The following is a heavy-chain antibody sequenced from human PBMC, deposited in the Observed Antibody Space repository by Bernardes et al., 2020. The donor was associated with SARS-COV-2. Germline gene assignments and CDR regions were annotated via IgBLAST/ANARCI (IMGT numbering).Heavy chain of an antibody. CDR2: IYASGSI. D-gene: IGHD2-2*01. CDR1: GGSITSGSPY. CDR3: ARGYQTDWFDP. Sequence: SETLSPTCSLSGGSITSGSPYWSWIRQPAGKGLEWIGRIYASGSINYNPSLKSRVTISVDMSKNQYSLTLTSVTDADTAINNCARGYQTDWFDPWGQGTLVTVSS. J-gene: IGHJ5*02. V-gene: IGHV4-61*02.